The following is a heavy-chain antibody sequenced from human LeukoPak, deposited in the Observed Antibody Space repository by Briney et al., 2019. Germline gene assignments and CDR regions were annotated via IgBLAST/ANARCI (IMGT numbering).Heavy chain of an antibody. CDR3: AVVEGQPNYYYYMDV. CDR2: INQSGST. D-gene: IGHD6-13*01. J-gene: IGHJ6*03. Sequence: SEILSLTCAVYGGSFSGYYWSWIRQPPGRGLEWIGEINQSGSTNYNPSLTSRVTISVDTSKNQFSLNLSSVTAADTAVYFCAVVEGQPNYYYYMDVWGKGTTVTVSS. CDR1: GGSFSGYY. V-gene: IGHV4-34*01.